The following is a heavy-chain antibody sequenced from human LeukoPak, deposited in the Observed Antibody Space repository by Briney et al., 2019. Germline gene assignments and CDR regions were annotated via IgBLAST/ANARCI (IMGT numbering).Heavy chain of an antibody. J-gene: IGHJ4*02. Sequence: PGGSLRLSCAASEFMLTNYAMHWVRRAPGKGLEWVAVISYHGTSKYYADSVKGRFTISRDISRNTLYLQMDSLRAEDTAVYYCARAGPNDHRFDYWGQGTLVTVSS. CDR3: ARAGPNDHRFDY. V-gene: IGHV3-30-3*01. D-gene: IGHD1-1*01. CDR1: EFMLTNYA. CDR2: ISYHGTSK.